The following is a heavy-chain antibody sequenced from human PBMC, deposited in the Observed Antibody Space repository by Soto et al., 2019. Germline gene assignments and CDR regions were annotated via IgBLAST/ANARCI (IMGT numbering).Heavy chain of an antibody. CDR2: ISVAGGT. CDR1: GFTFSSYA. CDR3: AKSLSPATSFDY. J-gene: IGHJ4*02. V-gene: IGHV3-23*01. Sequence: SGGSLRLSCAASGFTFSSYAMNWVRQAPGKGPEWVSHISVAGGTYYADSVKGRFTISRDNSKNTLFLQMNSLRAEDTAVYYCAKSLSPATSFDYWGQGTPVTVSS.